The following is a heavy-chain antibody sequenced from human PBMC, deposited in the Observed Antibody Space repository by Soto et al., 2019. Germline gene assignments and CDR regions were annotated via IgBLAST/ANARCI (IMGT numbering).Heavy chain of an antibody. CDR1: GGSISTSRYY. D-gene: IGHD6-19*01. CDR3: ARHQDSSGWRAFDS. V-gene: IGHV4-39*01. CDR2: MLYTGNT. Sequence: PSETLSLTCTVSGGSISTSRYYWGCVRQPPGKGLEWIASMLYTGNTYYSPSLKSRVTISVDTSKNQFSLKLSSVTAADTAVYYCARHQDSSGWRAFDSWGQGTLVTVSS. J-gene: IGHJ4*02.